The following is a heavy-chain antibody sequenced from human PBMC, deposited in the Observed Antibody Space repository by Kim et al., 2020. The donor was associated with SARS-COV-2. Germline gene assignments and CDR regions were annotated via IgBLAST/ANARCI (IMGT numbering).Heavy chain of an antibody. J-gene: IGHJ3*02. CDR2: ISSSSSYI. CDR3: ASWLRGLNAEEGDAFDI. Sequence: GGSLRLSCAASGFTFSSYSMNWVRQAPGKGLEWVSSISSSSSYIYYADSVKGRFTISRDNAKNSLYLQMNSLRAEDTAVYYCASWLRGLNAEEGDAFDIWGQGTMVTVSS. D-gene: IGHD2-8*01. V-gene: IGHV3-21*01. CDR1: GFTFSSYS.